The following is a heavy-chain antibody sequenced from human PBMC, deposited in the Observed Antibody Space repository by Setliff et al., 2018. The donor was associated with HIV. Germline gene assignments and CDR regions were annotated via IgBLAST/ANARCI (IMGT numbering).Heavy chain of an antibody. CDR3: ARAGYGGYNYGDY. CDR2: INPSGGST. CDR1: GYTFTNYF. V-gene: IGHV1-46*01. D-gene: IGHD3-22*01. Sequence: GASVKVSCKASGYTFTNYFMHWVRQAPGQGLEWMGIINPSGGSTSHAQKFQGRVTMTRDMSTSTVYMELSSLRSEDTAVYYCARAGYGGYNYGDYWGQGTLV. J-gene: IGHJ4*02.